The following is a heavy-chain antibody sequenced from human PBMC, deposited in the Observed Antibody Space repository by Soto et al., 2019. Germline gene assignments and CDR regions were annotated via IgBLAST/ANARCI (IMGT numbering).Heavy chain of an antibody. CDR1: GYTFTDYY. V-gene: IGHV1-2*02. Sequence: ASVKVSCKASGYTFTDYYMHWVRQAPGQGLEWMGWINPNSGATSYAQRFQGRVTMTRDASISTAYMELSRLTSDDTAVYYCAREGGDIVQMVYALPWYWGQGTLVTVSS. J-gene: IGHJ4*02. CDR3: AREGGDIVQMVYALPWY. D-gene: IGHD2-8*01. CDR2: INPNSGAT.